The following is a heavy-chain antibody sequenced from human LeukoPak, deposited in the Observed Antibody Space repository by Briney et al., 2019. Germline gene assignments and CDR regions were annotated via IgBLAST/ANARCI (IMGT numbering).Heavy chain of an antibody. CDR1: GGSISSSSYY. CDR3: ARQSVAGSSYYFDY. Sequence: SETLSLTCTVSGGSISSSSYYWGWIPQPPGKGLEWVGTFYYSGSTYYNPSLKSQVTISVDQSKNQFTLKLSSVTAADTAVYYCARQSVAGSSYYFDYWGQGTLVTVSS. CDR2: FYYSGST. V-gene: IGHV4-39*01. D-gene: IGHD6-19*01. J-gene: IGHJ4*02.